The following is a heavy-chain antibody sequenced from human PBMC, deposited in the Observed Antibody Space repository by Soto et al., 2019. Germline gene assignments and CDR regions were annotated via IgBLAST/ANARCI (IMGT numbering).Heavy chain of an antibody. CDR1: GGSISSGGYY. CDR2: IYYSGST. CDR3: ARGAEDGIAAAGTWFDP. V-gene: IGHV4-31*03. D-gene: IGHD6-13*01. J-gene: IGHJ5*02. Sequence: QVQLQESGPGLVEPSQTLSLTCTVSGGSISSGGYYWSWIRQPPGKGLEGVGYIYYSGSTYYNPSLKSRVTISVDTSKNQFSLKLSSVTAADTAVYYCARGAEDGIAAAGTWFDPWGQGTLVTVSS.